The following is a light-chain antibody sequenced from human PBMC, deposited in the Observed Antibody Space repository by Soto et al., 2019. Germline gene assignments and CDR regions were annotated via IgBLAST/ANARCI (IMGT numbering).Light chain of an antibody. J-gene: IGLJ2*01. CDR3: ATWDSSLSAGI. CDR1: RSNIGDNF. CDR2: DNN. Sequence: QSLLTQPPSVSAAPGQRVTISCSGSRSNIGDNFVSWHQQLPGAAPKLLIYDNNQRPSEIPDRFSASKSGSSATLAITGLQTGDEGDYYCATWDSSLSAGIFGGGTKVTVL. V-gene: IGLV1-51*01.